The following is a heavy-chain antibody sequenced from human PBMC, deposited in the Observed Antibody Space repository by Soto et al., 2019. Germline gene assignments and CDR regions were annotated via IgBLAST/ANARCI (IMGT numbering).Heavy chain of an antibody. CDR3: LSFWNDS. Sequence: PGGSLRLSCAASGFAFSNYWMHWVRQAPGKGLEWVSNINEHGSETHYVDSVKGRFTVSRDNAKNSLYLQMNSLRAEDTAVYYCLSFWNDSWGQGSLVTVSS. J-gene: IGHJ4*02. CDR2: INEHGSET. D-gene: IGHD1-1*01. CDR1: GFAFSNYW. V-gene: IGHV3-7*03.